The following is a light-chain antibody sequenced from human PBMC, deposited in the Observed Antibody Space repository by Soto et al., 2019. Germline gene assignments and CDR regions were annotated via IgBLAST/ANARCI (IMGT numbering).Light chain of an antibody. Sequence: IQMTQSPSTLSASVGDRVTITCRASQSISSWLAWYQQKPGKAPKLLIYDASSLESGVQSRFSGSGSGTEFTLTISSMQPDDFATYYCQQYNSYWTFGQGTKV. CDR1: QSISSW. CDR3: QQYNSYWT. V-gene: IGKV1-5*01. CDR2: DAS. J-gene: IGKJ1*01.